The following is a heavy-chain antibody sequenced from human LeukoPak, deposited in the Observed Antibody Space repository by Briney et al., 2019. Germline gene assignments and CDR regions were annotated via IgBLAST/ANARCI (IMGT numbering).Heavy chain of an antibody. J-gene: IGHJ4*02. CDR1: GGSFNNYD. CDR3: EREARALRGYSRAY. D-gene: IGHD5-18*01. Sequence: EAAVKVSCKCSGGSFNNYDISWVRQPRGRGLEWMGGILPIFDRPNYAQKFQGKVTITRDTSASTAYMYLNRLRSEDMAVVYCEREARALRGYSRAYWGQGTLVTVSS. CDR2: ILPIFDRP. V-gene: IGHV1-69*05.